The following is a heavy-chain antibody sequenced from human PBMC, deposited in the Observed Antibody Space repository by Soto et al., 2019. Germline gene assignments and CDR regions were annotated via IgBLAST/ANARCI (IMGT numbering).Heavy chain of an antibody. CDR3: TTYYYDSSGYYYGLDAFDI. V-gene: IGHV3-15*07. J-gene: IGHJ3*02. CDR1: SVSNAW. D-gene: IGHD3-22*01. Sequence: SVSNAWMNWVRQAPGKGLAWVGRIKSKTDGGTTDYAAPVKGRFTISRDDSKNTLYLQMNSLKTEDTAVYYCTTYYYDSSGYYYGLDAFDIWGQGTMVTVSS. CDR2: IKSKTDGGTT.